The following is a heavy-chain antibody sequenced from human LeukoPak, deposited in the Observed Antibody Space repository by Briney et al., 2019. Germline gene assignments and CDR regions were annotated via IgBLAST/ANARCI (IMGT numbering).Heavy chain of an antibody. CDR1: GFIFSTYW. J-gene: IGHJ4*02. CDR2: IKQDGSEK. D-gene: IGHD6-6*01. CDR3: ARDGEQLVYFDY. V-gene: IGHV3-7*01. Sequence: GGSLRLSCAASGFIFSTYWMSWVRQAPGKGLEWVANIKQDGSEKYYVDSVKGRFTISRDNAKNSLYLQMNSLRAEDTAVYYCARDGEQLVYFDYWGQGTLVTVSS.